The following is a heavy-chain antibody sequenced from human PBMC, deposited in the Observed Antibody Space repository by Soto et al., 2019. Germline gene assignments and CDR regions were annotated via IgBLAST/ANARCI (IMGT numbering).Heavy chain of an antibody. Sequence: QVQLVESGGGVVQPGRSLRLSCAASGFTFSSYGMHWVRQAPGKGLEWVAVISYDGSNKYYADSVKGRFTISRDNSKNTLYLQMNSLRAEDTAVYYCAKDSSGINDNWFDPWGQGTLVTVSS. D-gene: IGHD3-22*01. CDR2: ISYDGSNK. CDR1: GFTFSSYG. J-gene: IGHJ5*02. CDR3: AKDSSGINDNWFDP. V-gene: IGHV3-30*18.